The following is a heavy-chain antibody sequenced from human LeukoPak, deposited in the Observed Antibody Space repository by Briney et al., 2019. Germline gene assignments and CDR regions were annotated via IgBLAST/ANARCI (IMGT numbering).Heavy chain of an antibody. Sequence: GGSLRLPCATSGFTFTDYPMNWVRQAPGKGLEWVSNIRTTAEGANYAYYADSVKGRVTISRDDAKNTLYLLMNSLRDDDTAVYYCATDQRYAFDYWGQGILVTVSS. V-gene: IGHV3-48*02. CDR2: IRTTAEGANYA. J-gene: IGHJ4*02. D-gene: IGHD3-9*01. CDR1: GFTFTDYP. CDR3: ATDQRYAFDY.